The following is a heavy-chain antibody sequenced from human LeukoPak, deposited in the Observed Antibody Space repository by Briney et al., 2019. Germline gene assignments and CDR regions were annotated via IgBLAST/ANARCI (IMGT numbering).Heavy chain of an antibody. CDR1: GFTFSNAW. J-gene: IGHJ4*02. Sequence: PGGSLRLSCAASGFTFSNAWLSWVRQAPGKGLEWVGRIKSKTDGGTPDYAAPVKGIFTISRDDSKNIMYLEMNSLRTEDTAVYYCTTDARYYFDSWGQGTLVTVSS. V-gene: IGHV3-15*01. CDR3: TTDARYYFDS. CDR2: IKSKTDGGTP.